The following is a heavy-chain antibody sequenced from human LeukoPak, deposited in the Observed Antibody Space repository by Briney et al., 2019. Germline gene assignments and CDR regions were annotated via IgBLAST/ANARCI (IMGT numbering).Heavy chain of an antibody. D-gene: IGHD2-15*01. CDR3: ARVFVSCSGGSCYAQDIYYYYMDV. V-gene: IGHV1-46*01. Sequence: ASVKVSCKASGYTFTSYYMHWVRQAPGQGLEWMGIINPSGGSTSYAQKFQGRVTMTRDTSISTAYMELSRLRSDDTAVYYCARVFVSCSGGSCYAQDIYYYYMDVWGKGTTVTVSS. J-gene: IGHJ6*03. CDR2: INPSGGST. CDR1: GYTFTSYY.